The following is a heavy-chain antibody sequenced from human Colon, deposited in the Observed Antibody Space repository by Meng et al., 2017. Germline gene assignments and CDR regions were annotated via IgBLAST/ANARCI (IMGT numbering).Heavy chain of an antibody. V-gene: IGHV4-61*01. J-gene: IGHJ4*02. CDR1: GGSVSRGSYY. D-gene: IGHD3-16*02. CDR3: ARGMTNGITFGGVIVN. Sequence: VQLRDPGPGLVSPSETLSLSCTVSGGSVSRGSYYWSWIRQPPGKGLEWIGYIYYSGSTNYNPSLKSRVTISVDTSKNQFSLKLSSVTAADTAVYYCARGMTNGITFGGVIVNWGQGTLVTVSS. CDR2: IYYSGST.